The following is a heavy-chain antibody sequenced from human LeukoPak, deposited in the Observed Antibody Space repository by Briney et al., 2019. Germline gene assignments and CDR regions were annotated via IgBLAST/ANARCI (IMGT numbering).Heavy chain of an antibody. CDR3: ARALYYYDSSGYYYYFDY. CDR1: GGSISSSSYY. Sequence: PSETLSLTCTVSGGSISSSSYYWGWIRQPPGKGLEWIVSIYYSGSTYYNPSLKSRVTISVDTSKNQFSLKLSSVTAADTAVYYCARALYYYDSSGYYYYFDYWGQGTLVTVSS. V-gene: IGHV4-39*01. CDR2: IYYSGST. J-gene: IGHJ4*02. D-gene: IGHD3-22*01.